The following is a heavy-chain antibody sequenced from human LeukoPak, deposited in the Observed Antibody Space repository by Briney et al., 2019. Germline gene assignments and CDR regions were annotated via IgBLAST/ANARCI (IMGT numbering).Heavy chain of an antibody. CDR3: ARVQGEQQLVQNLNFDY. J-gene: IGHJ4*02. V-gene: IGHV1-2*02. CDR1: GYTFTGYY. CDR2: INPNSGGA. D-gene: IGHD6-13*01. Sequence: GASVKVSCKASGYTFTGYYMHWVRQAPGQGLEWMGWINPNSGGANYAQKFQGRVTMTRDTSISTAYMELSRLRSDDTAVYYCARVQGEQQLVQNLNFDYWGQGTLVTVSS.